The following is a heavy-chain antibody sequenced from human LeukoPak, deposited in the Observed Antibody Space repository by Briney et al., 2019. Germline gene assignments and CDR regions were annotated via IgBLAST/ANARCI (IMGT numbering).Heavy chain of an antibody. V-gene: IGHV4-34*01. Sequence: SETLSLTCAVYGGSFSGYYWSWIRHPPGTGLEWIGEINHSGSTNYNPSLKSRVTISVDTSKNQFSLKLSSVTAADTAVYYCARGADGYKGRFDYWGQGTLVTVSS. CDR3: ARGADGYKGRFDY. CDR1: GGSFSGYY. D-gene: IGHD5-24*01. CDR2: INHSGST. J-gene: IGHJ4*02.